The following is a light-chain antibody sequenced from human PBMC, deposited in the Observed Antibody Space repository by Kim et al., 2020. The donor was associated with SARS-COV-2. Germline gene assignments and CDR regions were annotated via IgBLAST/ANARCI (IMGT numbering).Light chain of an antibody. V-gene: IGKV3-20*01. CDR2: GAS. J-gene: IGKJ1*01. CDR3: QQYGRSPRM. Sequence: CPGERAPPSSTARKSVRSTSSEWYQQKTRPAPRVLIYGASSRATGIPERVTVSGCGTGSTLTISRLEPEEFAVYSCQQYGRSPRMFGDGTKVDIK. CDR1: KSVRSTS.